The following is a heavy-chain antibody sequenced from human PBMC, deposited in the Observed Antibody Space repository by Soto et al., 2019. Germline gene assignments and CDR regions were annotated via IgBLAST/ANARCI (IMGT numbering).Heavy chain of an antibody. V-gene: IGHV3-48*03. D-gene: IGHD4-4*01. CDR2: ISSSGSTI. CDR1: GFTFSSYE. Sequence: GGSLRLSCAASGFTFSSYEMNWVRQAPGKGLEWVSYISSSGSTIYYADSVKGRFTISRDNAMNSLYLQMNSLRAEDTAVYYCARMYSNYYYYGMDVWGQGTTVTVSS. J-gene: IGHJ6*02. CDR3: ARMYSNYYYYGMDV.